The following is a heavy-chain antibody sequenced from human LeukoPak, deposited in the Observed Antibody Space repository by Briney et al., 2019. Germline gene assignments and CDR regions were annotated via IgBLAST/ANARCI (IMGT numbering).Heavy chain of an antibody. CDR1: GGSISSGGYY. CDR2: IYYSGST. Sequence: PSETLSLTCTVPGGSISSGGYYWSWIRQHPGKGLEWIGYIYYSGSTYYNPSLKSRVTISVDTSKNQFSLKLSSVTAADTAVYYCAVGYYGSGTPFDYWGQGTLVTVSS. CDR3: AVGYYGSGTPFDY. J-gene: IGHJ4*02. V-gene: IGHV4-31*03. D-gene: IGHD3-10*01.